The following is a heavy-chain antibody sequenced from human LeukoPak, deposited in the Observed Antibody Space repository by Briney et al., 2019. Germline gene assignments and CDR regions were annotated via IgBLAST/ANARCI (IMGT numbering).Heavy chain of an antibody. V-gene: IGHV1-2*02. CDR3: ARDPIAAAGPRGYFQH. D-gene: IGHD6-13*01. Sequence: WASVKVSCKASGYTFTGYYMHWVRQAPGQGLEWMGWINPNSGGTNYAQKFQGRVTMTRDTSISTAYMELSRLRSDDTAVYYCARDPIAAAGPRGYFQHWGQGTLVTVSS. CDR2: INPNSGGT. J-gene: IGHJ1*01. CDR1: GYTFTGYY.